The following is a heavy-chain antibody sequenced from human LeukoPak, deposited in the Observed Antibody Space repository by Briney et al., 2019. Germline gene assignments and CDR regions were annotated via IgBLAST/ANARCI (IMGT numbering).Heavy chain of an antibody. D-gene: IGHD3-22*01. CDR1: GGSISSSSYY. CDR2: IYYSGST. Sequence: SETLSLTCTVSGGSISSSSYYWGWIRQPPGKGLEWIGSIYYSGSTNYNPSLNSRVTISVDTSKNQFSLKLSSVTAADTAVYYCTRGSIAYYYMDVWGKGTTVTISS. CDR3: TRGSIAYYYMDV. V-gene: IGHV4-39*07. J-gene: IGHJ6*03.